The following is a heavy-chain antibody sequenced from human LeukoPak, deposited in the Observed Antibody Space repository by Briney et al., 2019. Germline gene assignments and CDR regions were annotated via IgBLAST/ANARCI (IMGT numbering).Heavy chain of an antibody. CDR3: ARQPTYYDFWSGYQNFDY. D-gene: IGHD3-3*01. CDR1: GGSISSGGYY. J-gene: IGHJ4*02. Sequence: PSQTLTLTCTVSGGSISSGGYYWSWIRQHPGKGLEWIGYIYYSGSTYYNPSLKSRVTMSVDTSKNQFSLKLSSVTAADTAVYYCARQPTYYDFWSGYQNFDYWGQGTLVTVSS. CDR2: IYYSGST. V-gene: IGHV4-31*03.